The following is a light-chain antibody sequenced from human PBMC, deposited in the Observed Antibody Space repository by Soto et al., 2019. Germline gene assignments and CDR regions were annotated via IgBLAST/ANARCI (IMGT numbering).Light chain of an antibody. J-gene: IGLJ3*02. CDR2: DVS. Sequence: QSVLTQPRSVSGSPGQSVTISCTGTSSDVGAYNYVSWYQHHPGKAPKVMIYDVSERPSGVPDRFSGSKSDNKASLTISGLKAEDEADYYCCSYAGSYSWVFGGGTKLTVL. CDR3: CSYAGSYSWV. CDR1: SSDVGAYNY. V-gene: IGLV2-11*01.